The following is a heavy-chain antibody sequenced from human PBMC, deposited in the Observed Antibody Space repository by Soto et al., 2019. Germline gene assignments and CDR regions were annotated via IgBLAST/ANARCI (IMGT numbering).Heavy chain of an antibody. CDR3: ARESEDLTSNFDY. V-gene: IGHV3-21*06. CDR1: GFTFTRYS. J-gene: IGHJ4*02. CDR2: ISSTTNYI. Sequence: LRLSCAASGFTFTRYSMNWVRQAPGKGLEWVSSISSTTNYIYYGDSMKGRFTISRDNAKSSLYLEMNSLRAEDTAVYYCARESEDLTSNFDYWGQGTLVTVSS.